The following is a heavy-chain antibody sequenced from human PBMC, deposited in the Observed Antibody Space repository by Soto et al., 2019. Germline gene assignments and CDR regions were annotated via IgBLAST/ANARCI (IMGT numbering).Heavy chain of an antibody. D-gene: IGHD5-12*01. CDR1: GGTFSSYA. CDR2: IIPIFGTA. J-gene: IGHJ4*02. V-gene: IGHV1-69*13. CDR3: ARNIGKYSGCDHGY. Sequence: SVKVSCKASGGTFSSYAISWVRQAPGQGLEWMGGIIPIFGTANYAQKFQGRVTITADESTSTAYMELSSLRSEDTAVYYCARNIGKYSGCDHGYWGQGNLVTVSS.